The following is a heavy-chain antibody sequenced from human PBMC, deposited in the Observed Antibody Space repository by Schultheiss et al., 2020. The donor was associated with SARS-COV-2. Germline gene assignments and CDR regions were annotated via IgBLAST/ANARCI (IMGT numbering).Heavy chain of an antibody. D-gene: IGHD5-18*01. CDR3: ARGPRAMVQGGSVDP. V-gene: IGHV4-59*12. Sequence: SETLSLTCAVYGGSFSGYYWSWIRQPPGKGLEWIGYIYYSGSTNYNPSLKSRVTISVDTSKNQFSLKLSSVTAADTAVYYCARGPRAMVQGGSVDPWGQGTLVTVSS. J-gene: IGHJ5*02. CDR2: IYYSGST. CDR1: GGSFSGYY.